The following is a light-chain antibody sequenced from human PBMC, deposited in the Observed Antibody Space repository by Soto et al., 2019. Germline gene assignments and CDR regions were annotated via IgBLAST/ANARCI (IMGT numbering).Light chain of an antibody. Sequence: QPVLTQSPSASASLGASVKLTCTLSSGHSSYAIAWHQQQPEKGPRYLMKLNSDGSHSKGDGIPDRFSGSSSGAERYLTISSLQSEDEADYYGQTWVGTGNVVFGGGTKLTVL. V-gene: IGLV4-69*01. CDR1: SGHSSYA. CDR3: QTWVGTGNVV. CDR2: LNSDGSH. J-gene: IGLJ2*01.